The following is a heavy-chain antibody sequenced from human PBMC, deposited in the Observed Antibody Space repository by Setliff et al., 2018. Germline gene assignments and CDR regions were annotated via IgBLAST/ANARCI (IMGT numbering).Heavy chain of an antibody. CDR3: ARVVPAAMYFDY. CDR2: ISHSGSA. Sequence: PSETLSLTCAVSGYSISSGNYWGWIRQPPGKGLEWIGSISHSGSAYYNPSLKSRVTISLDMSKNQFSLKLSSVTAADTAVYYCARVVPAAMYFDYWGQGTLVTVSS. CDR1: GYSISSGNY. V-gene: IGHV4-38-2*01. D-gene: IGHD2-2*01. J-gene: IGHJ4*02.